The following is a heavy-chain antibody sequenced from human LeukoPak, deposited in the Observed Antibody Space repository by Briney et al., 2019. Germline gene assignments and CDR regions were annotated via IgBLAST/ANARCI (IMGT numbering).Heavy chain of an antibody. Sequence: ASVKVSCKAFGYTFIDHNVDWVRQAPGQGLEWMGINNPSGGSTSYAQKFQGRVTMTRDTSTSTVYMELSSLRSEDTAVYYCARSIGYCRGGSCYSVLVDYWGQGTLVTVSS. CDR3: ARSIGYCRGGSCYSVLVDY. J-gene: IGHJ4*02. CDR2: NNPSGGST. D-gene: IGHD2-15*01. V-gene: IGHV1-46*01. CDR1: GYTFIDHN.